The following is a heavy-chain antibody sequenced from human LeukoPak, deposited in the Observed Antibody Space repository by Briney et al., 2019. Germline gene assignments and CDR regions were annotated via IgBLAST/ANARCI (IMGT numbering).Heavy chain of an antibody. CDR2: ISGAGGST. J-gene: IGHJ6*02. CDR3: AKDEECYGDYGPHHYYYGMDV. D-gene: IGHD4-17*01. Sequence: PRGSLRLSCAASGFTFDDYAMHWVRQAPGKGLDWVSLISGAGGSTYYADFVKGRFTISRDNSKNSLYMQMNSLRTEDTALYYCAKDEECYGDYGPHHYYYGMDVWGQGTTVTVSS. V-gene: IGHV3-43*02. CDR1: GFTFDDYA.